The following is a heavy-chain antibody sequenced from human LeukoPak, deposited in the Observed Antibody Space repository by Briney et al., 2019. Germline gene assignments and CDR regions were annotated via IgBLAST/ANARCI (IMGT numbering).Heavy chain of an antibody. CDR2: INHSGST. Sequence: SETLSLTCAVYGGSFSGYYWSWIRQPPGKGLEWIGEINHSGSTNYNPSLKSRVTISVDTSKNQFSLKLSSETAADTAVYYCARGGGHSYGFVFDPWGQGTLVTVSS. J-gene: IGHJ5*02. V-gene: IGHV4-34*01. CDR3: ARGGGHSYGFVFDP. D-gene: IGHD5-18*01. CDR1: GGSFSGYY.